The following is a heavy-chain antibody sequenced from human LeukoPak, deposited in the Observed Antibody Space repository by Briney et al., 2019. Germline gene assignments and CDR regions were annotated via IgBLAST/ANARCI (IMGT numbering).Heavy chain of an antibody. Sequence: PSETLSLTCTVSGGSISSSSYYWGWIRQPPGKGLEWIGSIYYSGSTYYNPSLKSRVTISVDTSKNQFSLKLSSVTAADTAVYYCARVSSGWGNDAFDIWGQGTMVTVSS. CDR3: ARVSSGWGNDAFDI. J-gene: IGHJ3*02. D-gene: IGHD6-19*01. V-gene: IGHV4-39*07. CDR2: IYYSGST. CDR1: GGSISSSSYY.